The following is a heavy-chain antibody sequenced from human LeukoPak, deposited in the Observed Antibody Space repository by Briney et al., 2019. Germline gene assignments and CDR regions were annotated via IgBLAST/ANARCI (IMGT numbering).Heavy chain of an antibody. V-gene: IGHV4-30-2*01. J-gene: IGHJ4*02. CDR3: ARAPQTPRGPYYFDY. CDR1: GGSISSGGYS. D-gene: IGHD3-10*01. Sequence: PSETLSLTCAVSGGSISSGGYSWSWIRQPPGKGLEWIGYIYHSGSTYYNPSLKSRVTISVDRSKNQFSLKLSSVTAADTAVYYCARAPQTPRGPYYFDYWGQGTLVTVSS. CDR2: IYHSGST.